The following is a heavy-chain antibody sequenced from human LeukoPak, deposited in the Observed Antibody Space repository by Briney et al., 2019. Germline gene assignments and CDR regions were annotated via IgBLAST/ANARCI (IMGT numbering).Heavy chain of an antibody. CDR3: ARVPIGGVIALDAFDI. Sequence: ASVKVSCKASGYTFTSYDINWVRQATGQGLEWMGWMNPNSGNTGYAQKFQGRVTMTRNTSISTAYMELSSLRSEDTAVYYCARVPIGGVIALDAFDIWGQGTMVTVSS. J-gene: IGHJ3*02. D-gene: IGHD3-16*02. V-gene: IGHV1-8*01. CDR2: MNPNSGNT. CDR1: GYTFTSYD.